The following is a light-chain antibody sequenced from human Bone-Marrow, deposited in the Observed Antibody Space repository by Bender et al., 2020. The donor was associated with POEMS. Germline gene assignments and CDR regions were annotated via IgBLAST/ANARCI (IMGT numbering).Light chain of an antibody. CDR1: SSDVGGYNY. CDR2: DVR. Sequence: QSALTQPASVSGSRGQSITISCTGTSSDVGGYNYVAWYQQHPGKAPKLMIYDVRKRPSGVPDRFSGSKSGNTASLTVSGLQAEDEADYYCSSYAGGSTFAVFGGGTRLTVL. V-gene: IGLV2-8*01. J-gene: IGLJ2*01. CDR3: SSYAGGSTFAV.